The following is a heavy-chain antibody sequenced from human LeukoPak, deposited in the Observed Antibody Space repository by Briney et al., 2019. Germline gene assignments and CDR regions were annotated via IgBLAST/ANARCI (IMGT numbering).Heavy chain of an antibody. Sequence: GGSLRLSCAASGFTFSSSWMSWVRQAPGKGLEWVAHIKGDGSEIYYVDSLKGRFTISRDNARNSLYLQMNSLRAEDTAVYYCARDLWWLQFVYWGQGALVTVSS. CDR2: IKGDGSEI. J-gene: IGHJ4*02. D-gene: IGHD5-24*01. V-gene: IGHV3-7*03. CDR1: GFTFSSSW. CDR3: ARDLWWLQFVY.